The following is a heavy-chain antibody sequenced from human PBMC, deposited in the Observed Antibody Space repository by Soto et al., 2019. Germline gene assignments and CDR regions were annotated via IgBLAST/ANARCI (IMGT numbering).Heavy chain of an antibody. CDR2: INHSGTT. D-gene: IGHD6-19*01. J-gene: IGHJ5*02. Sequence: QVQLQQWGAGLLKPSETLSLTCAVYGGSFSAYYWSWIRQPPGKGLECIGEINHSGTTDYSPSLKSRVTISVDTSKNQFFLKLRSVTAAETAVYYCARGTGYSSGPWGQGTLVTVSS. CDR3: ARGTGYSSGP. V-gene: IGHV4-34*01. CDR1: GGSFSAYY.